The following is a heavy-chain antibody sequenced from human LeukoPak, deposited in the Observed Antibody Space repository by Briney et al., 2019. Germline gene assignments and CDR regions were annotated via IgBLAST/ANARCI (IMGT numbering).Heavy chain of an antibody. CDR3: AKGPGAYYYGSGRFDP. CDR1: GFTFDDYA. J-gene: IGHJ5*02. CDR2: ISWNSGSI. V-gene: IGHV3-9*03. D-gene: IGHD3-10*01. Sequence: GRSLRLSXAASGFTFDDYAMHWIRQAPGKGLEWVSGISWNSGSIVYADSVKGRFTISRDNAKNSLYLQMNSLRAEDMALYYCAKGPGAYYYGSGRFDPWGQGTLVTVSS.